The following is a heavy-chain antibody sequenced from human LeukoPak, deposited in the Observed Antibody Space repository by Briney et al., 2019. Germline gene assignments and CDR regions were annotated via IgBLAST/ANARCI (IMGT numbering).Heavy chain of an antibody. V-gene: IGHV1-2*02. D-gene: IGHD2-15*01. CDR3: ARGLRGGSHFDY. CDR2: INPNSGGT. CDR1: GYTFTGYY. Sequence: ASVKVSCKASGYTFTGYYMHWVRQAPGQGLEWMGWINPNSGGTNYAQEFQGRVTMTRDTSISTAYMELSRLRSDDTAVYYRARGLRGGSHFDYWGQGTLVTVSS. J-gene: IGHJ4*02.